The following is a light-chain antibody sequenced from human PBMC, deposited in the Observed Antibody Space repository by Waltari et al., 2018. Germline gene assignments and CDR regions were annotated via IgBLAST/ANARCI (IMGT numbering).Light chain of an antibody. J-gene: IGLJ3*02. CDR1: SSDVGGYNY. Sequence: QSALTQPASVSGSPGQSITISCTGTSSDVGGYNYVSWYQQPPGKAPKLMIYDVSNLPSGVSNRFSGSKSGNTASLTISGLQAEDEADYYCSSYTSSSTSWVFGGGTKLTVL. CDR2: DVS. V-gene: IGLV2-14*03. CDR3: SSYTSSSTSWV.